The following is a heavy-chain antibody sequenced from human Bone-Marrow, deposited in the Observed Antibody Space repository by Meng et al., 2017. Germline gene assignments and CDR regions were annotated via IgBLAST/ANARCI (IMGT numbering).Heavy chain of an antibody. V-gene: IGHV1-2*06. J-gene: IGHJ4*02. CDR2: INPKSGDT. D-gene: IGHD6-13*01. CDR1: GDTFPDYG. Sequence: QVQLVESGAEGKKPGASVKVSCKASGDTFPDYGLSWVRQAPGQGLEWMGRINPKSGDTHYAQRFQGRVTMTGDTSISTAYMELSGLRSDDTAMYYCARDEDISAACKLFGDYWGQGTLVTVSS. CDR3: ARDEDISAACKLFGDY.